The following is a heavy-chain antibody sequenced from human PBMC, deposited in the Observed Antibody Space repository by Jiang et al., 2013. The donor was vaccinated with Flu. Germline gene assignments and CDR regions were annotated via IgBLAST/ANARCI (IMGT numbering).Heavy chain of an antibody. Sequence: SGAEVKKPGSSLKVSCKASGGIFNSCAISWVRQAPGQGLEWMGWISPFKGTTNYAQKLQGRVSMTTDTSTSTAYMEVRSLRSDDTAVYYCAREGSISAGYHYNYYGMDVWGQGTTVTVSS. D-gene: IGHD1-1*01. V-gene: IGHV1-18*01. CDR2: ISPFKGTT. CDR3: AREGSISAGYHYNYYGMDV. CDR1: GGIFNSCA. J-gene: IGHJ6*02.